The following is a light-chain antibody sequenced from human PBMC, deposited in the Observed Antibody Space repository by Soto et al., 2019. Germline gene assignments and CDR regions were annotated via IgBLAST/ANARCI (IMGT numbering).Light chain of an antibody. CDR2: EDD. Sequence: NFILTQPHSVSESPGKTVTISCTRSSGRIASGYVQWYQQRPGSAPTTVIYEDDERPSGVPDRFSGSVDSSSNSASLTISGLTTEDEADYYCHSHDNTNQVFGTGTKLTVL. J-gene: IGLJ1*01. CDR1: SGRIASGY. V-gene: IGLV6-57*03. CDR3: HSHDNTNQV.